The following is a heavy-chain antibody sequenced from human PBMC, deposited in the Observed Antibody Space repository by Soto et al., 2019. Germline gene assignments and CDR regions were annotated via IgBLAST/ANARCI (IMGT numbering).Heavy chain of an antibody. D-gene: IGHD3-10*01. CDR1: GYTFTSYA. Sequence: QVQLVQSGAEVKKPGASVKVSCKASGYTFTSYAMHWVRQAPGQRLEWMGWINAGNGNTKYSQKFQGRVTITRDTSASTAYMELSSLRSEDTAVYYCGSVLLWFGESEGAFDILGQGTMVTVSS. CDR2: INAGNGNT. V-gene: IGHV1-3*01. CDR3: GSVLLWFGESEGAFDI. J-gene: IGHJ3*02.